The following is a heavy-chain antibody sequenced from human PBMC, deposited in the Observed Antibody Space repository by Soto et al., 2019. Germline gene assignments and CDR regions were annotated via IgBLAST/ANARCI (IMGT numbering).Heavy chain of an antibody. CDR3: ARDKVVGATGN. CDR1: GYTFTSYD. D-gene: IGHD1-1*01. CDR2: MNPNSGNT. J-gene: IGHJ4*02. Sequence: QVQLVQSGAEVKKPGASVKVSCKASGYTFTSYDISWVRQATGQGLEWMGWMNPNSGNTVYAQKFQGRVTMTRKTSISTAYMELSRLRAEATAVYYCARDKVVGATGNWGQGTLVTVSS. V-gene: IGHV1-8*01.